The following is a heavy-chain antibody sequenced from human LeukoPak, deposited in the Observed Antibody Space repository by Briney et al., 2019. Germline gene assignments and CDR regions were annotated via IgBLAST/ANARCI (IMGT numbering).Heavy chain of an antibody. CDR3: ARVIAAAGPFDY. CDR2: IYYSGST. Sequence: SETLSLTCTVSGGSISSYYLSWIRQPPGKGLEWIGYIYYSGSTNYNPSLKSRVTISVDTSKNQFSLKLSSVTAADTAVYYCARVIAAAGPFDYWGQGTLVTVSS. V-gene: IGHV4-59*01. D-gene: IGHD6-13*01. CDR1: GGSISSYY. J-gene: IGHJ4*02.